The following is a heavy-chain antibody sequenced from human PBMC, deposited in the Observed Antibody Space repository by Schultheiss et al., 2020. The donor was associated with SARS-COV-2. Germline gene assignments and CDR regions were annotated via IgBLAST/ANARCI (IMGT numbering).Heavy chain of an antibody. CDR2: IRAYNGNT. D-gene: IGHD6-19*01. V-gene: IGHV1-18*04. CDR3: ARGPRSSGWYYFDY. CDR1: GYTFTSYY. Sequence: ASVKVSCKASGYTFTSYYMHWVRQAPGQGLEWMGWIRAYNGNTNYAQKLQGRVTMTTDTSTSTAYMELSSLRSEDTAVYYCARGPRSSGWYYFDYWGQGTLVTVSS. J-gene: IGHJ4*02.